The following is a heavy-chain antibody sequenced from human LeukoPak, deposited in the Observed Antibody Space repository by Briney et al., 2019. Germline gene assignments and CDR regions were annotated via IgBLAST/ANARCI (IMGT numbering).Heavy chain of an antibody. CDR1: GFTLSSYE. Sequence: GGSLRLSCIVSGFTLSSYEMSWVRQAPGKGLEWVAFIRYDGSNKNYADSVKGRFTISRDNAKKSLYLQMNSLRVEDTGVYYCASWGEGALDNWGQGTLVTVSS. CDR3: ASWGEGALDN. D-gene: IGHD1-26*01. J-gene: IGHJ4*02. V-gene: IGHV3-30*02. CDR2: IRYDGSNK.